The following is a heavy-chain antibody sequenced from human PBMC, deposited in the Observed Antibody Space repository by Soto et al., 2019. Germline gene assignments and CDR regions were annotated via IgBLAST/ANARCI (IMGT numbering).Heavy chain of an antibody. CDR3: AKSPTSGGSYGYGWGDY. CDR2: ISGSGGST. V-gene: IGHV3-23*01. D-gene: IGHD5-18*01. J-gene: IGHJ4*02. Sequence: EVQLLESGGGLVQPGGSLRLSCAASGFTFSSYAMSWVRQAPGKGLEWVSAISGSGGSTYYADSVKGRFTISRDNSKNTLYLQMNSLRAEDTAVYYCAKSPTSGGSYGYGWGDYWGQGTLVTVSS. CDR1: GFTFSSYA.